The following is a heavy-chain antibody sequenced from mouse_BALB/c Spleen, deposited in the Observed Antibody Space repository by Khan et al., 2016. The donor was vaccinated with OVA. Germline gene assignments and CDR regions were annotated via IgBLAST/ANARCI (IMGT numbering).Heavy chain of an antibody. CDR2: ISGDSSTV. CDR1: GFTFSTYG. J-gene: IGHJ2*01. D-gene: IGHD1-1*01. V-gene: IGHV5-17*02. Sequence: EVELVESGGGLVQPGGSRKLSCAASGFTFSTYGMHWVRQAPEKGLEWVAYISGDSSTVYYADTVKGRFTIYRDNPKNTLFLQMTSLMSEDTARYYGATSYFYGYYFDYWGPGTTLTVSS. CDR3: ATSYFYGYYFDY.